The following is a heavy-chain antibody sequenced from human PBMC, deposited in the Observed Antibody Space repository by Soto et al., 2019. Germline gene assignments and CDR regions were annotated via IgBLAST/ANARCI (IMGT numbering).Heavy chain of an antibody. CDR1: GYSFTSYW. J-gene: IGHJ6*02. V-gene: IGHV5-51*01. Sequence: ESLKISCKVSGYSFTSYWIGWLRQVPGKGLEWMGIIYPGDSDTRYSPSFQGQVTISADKSISTAYLQWSSLKASDTAMYYCARHVSRITMVREVIITDYYGMEVHDQQPTVTVSS. D-gene: IGHD3-10*01. CDR3: ARHVSRITMVREVIITDYYGMEV. CDR2: IYPGDSDT.